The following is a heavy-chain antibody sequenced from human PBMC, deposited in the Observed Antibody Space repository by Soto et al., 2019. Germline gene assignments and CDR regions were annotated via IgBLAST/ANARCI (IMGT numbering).Heavy chain of an antibody. CDR1: GGSVSSGSYY. J-gene: IGHJ6*02. CDR2: LYYSRST. D-gene: IGHD3-10*01. CDR3: VRQGIGVLHGLVDV. V-gene: IGHV4-61*01. Sequence: SETLSLTCTVSGGSVSSGSYYWSWIRQPPGKGLEWIGYLYYSRSTNYNPSLKSRVAISADTSMKQFSLRLSSVTAADTAVYYCVRQGIGVLHGLVDVWGQGTTVTVSS.